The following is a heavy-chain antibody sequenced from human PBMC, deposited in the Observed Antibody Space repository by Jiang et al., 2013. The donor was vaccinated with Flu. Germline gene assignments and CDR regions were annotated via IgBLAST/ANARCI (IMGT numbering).Heavy chain of an antibody. J-gene: IGHJ4*02. Sequence: GLVKPSETLSLTCTVSGGSISSYYWSWIRQPPGKGLEWIGYIYYSGSTNYNPSLKSRVTISVDTSKNQFSLKLSSVTAADTAVYYCARSSVGDFDYWGQGTLVTVSS. D-gene: IGHD3-16*01. CDR2: IYYSGST. CDR3: ARSSVGDFDY. V-gene: IGHV4-59*08. CDR1: GGSISSYY.